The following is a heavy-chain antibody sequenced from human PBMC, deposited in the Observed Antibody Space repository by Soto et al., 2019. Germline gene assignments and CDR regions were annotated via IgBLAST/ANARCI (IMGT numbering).Heavy chain of an antibody. CDR3: ARAVITMVRGVIPFRASFDY. D-gene: IGHD3-10*01. Sequence: SETLSLTCAVYGWYFSGYYWSWIRQPPGKGLEWIGEINHSGSTNYNPSLKSRVTISVDTSKNQFSLKLSSVTAADTAVYYCARAVITMVRGVIPFRASFDYWGQGTLVTVSS. J-gene: IGHJ4*02. V-gene: IGHV4-34*01. CDR1: GWYFSGYY. CDR2: INHSGST.